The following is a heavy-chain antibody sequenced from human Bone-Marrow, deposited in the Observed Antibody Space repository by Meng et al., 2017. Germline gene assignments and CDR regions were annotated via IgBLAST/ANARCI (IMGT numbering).Heavy chain of an antibody. CDR1: GDSVSSTSAA. Sequence: HVQLQQPGPGLVKPSQTLSLTCTIPGDSVSSTSAAWHWIRRSPSRGLEWLGRTYYRSRWYTDYAVSVKSRININPDTTENHFSLQLNSVTPEDTAVYYCARESSGSPLDYWGRGTLVTVSS. CDR2: TYYRSRWYT. D-gene: IGHD1-26*01. CDR3: ARESSGSPLDY. V-gene: IGHV6-1*01. J-gene: IGHJ4*02.